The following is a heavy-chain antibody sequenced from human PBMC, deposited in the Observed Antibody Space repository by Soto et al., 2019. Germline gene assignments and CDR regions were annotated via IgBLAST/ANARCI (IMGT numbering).Heavy chain of an antibody. J-gene: IGHJ3*02. V-gene: IGHV1-69*13. CDR3: ARVWGGIGYCSSTSCYMGAFDI. D-gene: IGHD2-2*02. CDR1: GGTFSSYA. CDR2: IIPIFGTA. Sequence: SVKVSCKASGGTFSSYAISWVRQAPGQGLEWMGGIIPIFGTANYAQKFQGRVTITADESTSTAYMELSSLRSEDTAVYYCARVWGGIGYCSSTSCYMGAFDIWGQGTMVTVSS.